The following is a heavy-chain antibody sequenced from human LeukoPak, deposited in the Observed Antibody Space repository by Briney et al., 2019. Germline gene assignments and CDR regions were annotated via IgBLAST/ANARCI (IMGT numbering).Heavy chain of an antibody. CDR2: ISGSGGST. CDR3: AKARGRGYRSSTSCYSPSTPPGS. V-gene: IGHV3-23*01. D-gene: IGHD2-2*02. J-gene: IGHJ4*02. CDR1: GFSFSSYA. Sequence: GGFLRLSCAASGFSFSSYAMSWVRQAPGKGLEWVSAISGSGGSTYYSDSVKGRFTISRDNSKNTLYLQMNSLRAEDTAVYYCAKARGRGYRSSTSCYSPSTPPGSWGQGTLVTVSS.